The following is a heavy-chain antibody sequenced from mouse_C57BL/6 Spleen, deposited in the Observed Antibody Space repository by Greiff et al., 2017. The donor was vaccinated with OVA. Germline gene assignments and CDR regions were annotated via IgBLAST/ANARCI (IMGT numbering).Heavy chain of an antibody. CDR2: ISYDGSN. J-gene: IGHJ4*01. CDR1: GYSITSGYY. D-gene: IGHD1-1*01. Sequence: EVQVVESGPGLVKPSQSLSLTCSVTGYSITSGYYWNWIRQFPGNKLEWMGYISYDGSNNYNPSLKNRISITRDTSKNQFFLKLNSVTTEDTATYYCARGGYYGSRGAMDYWGQGTSVTVSS. CDR3: ARGGYYGSRGAMDY. V-gene: IGHV3-6*01.